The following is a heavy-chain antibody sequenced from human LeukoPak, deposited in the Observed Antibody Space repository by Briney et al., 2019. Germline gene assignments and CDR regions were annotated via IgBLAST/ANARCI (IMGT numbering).Heavy chain of an antibody. CDR2: ITSGENT. V-gene: IGHV3-69-1*01. Sequence: GGSLRLSCAAPGFTFSNYAMNWVRQAPGKGLEWVSTITSGENTYYADSVKGRFTISRDNAKNSLYLQMNSLRAEDTAVYYRARDQMPQGYDSSGYPDAFDIWGQGTMVTVSS. D-gene: IGHD3-22*01. CDR1: GFTFSNYA. CDR3: ARDQMPQGYDSSGYPDAFDI. J-gene: IGHJ3*02.